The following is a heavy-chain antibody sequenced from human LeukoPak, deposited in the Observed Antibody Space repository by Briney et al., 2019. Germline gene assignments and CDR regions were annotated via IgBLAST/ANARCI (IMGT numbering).Heavy chain of an antibody. CDR1: GGSISRTSYY. V-gene: IGHV4-39*07. Sequence: SETLSLTCTVSGGSISRTSYYWGWIRQPPGKGLEWIGSIYYSGSTYYNPSLESRVTISVDTSKNKFSLKMTSVTAADTAVYYCARGDSNTWYPSGLHFDYWGQGTLVSVSS. CDR2: IYYSGST. D-gene: IGHD6-13*01. J-gene: IGHJ4*02. CDR3: ARGDSNTWYPSGLHFDY.